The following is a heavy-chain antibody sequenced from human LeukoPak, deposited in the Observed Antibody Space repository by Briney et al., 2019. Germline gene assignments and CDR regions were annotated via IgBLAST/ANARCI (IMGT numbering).Heavy chain of an antibody. D-gene: IGHD5-18*01. CDR3: AKGHRGYSYGFHYYYGMDV. CDR2: ISWNSGSI. Sequence: SLRLSCAASGFTFDYYAMHWVRQAPGKGLEWVSGISWNSGSIGYADSVKGRFTISRDNAKNSLYLQMNSLRAEDTALYYCAKGHRGYSYGFHYYYGMDVWGQGTTVTVSS. J-gene: IGHJ6*02. V-gene: IGHV3-9*01. CDR1: GFTFDYYA.